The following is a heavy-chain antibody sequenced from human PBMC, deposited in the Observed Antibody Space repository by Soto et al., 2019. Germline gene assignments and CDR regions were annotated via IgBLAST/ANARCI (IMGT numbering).Heavy chain of an antibody. Sequence: QVQLVQSGAEVKKPGSSVKVSCNASGGTFSSYAISWVRQAPGQGLEWMGGIIPIVCTANYAQKFQGRVTITADESKSTDYIEPSSLRSEDTAVYYCARDGPLQRPLDYWGQGTLVTVSS. CDR3: ARDGPLQRPLDY. V-gene: IGHV1-69*12. D-gene: IGHD6-25*01. J-gene: IGHJ4*02. CDR2: IIPIVCTA. CDR1: GGTFSSYA.